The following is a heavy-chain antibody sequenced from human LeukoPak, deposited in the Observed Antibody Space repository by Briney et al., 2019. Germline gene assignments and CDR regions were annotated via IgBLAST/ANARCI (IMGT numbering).Heavy chain of an antibody. V-gene: IGHV3-30*18. D-gene: IGHD3-22*01. CDR1: GFTFSSYG. CDR3: AKEQYDSSGYYLYYFDY. CDR2: ISYDGSNK. Sequence: GGSLRLSCAASGFTFSSYGMHWVRQAPGKGLEWVAVISYDGSNKYYADSVKGRFTISRDNSKNTLYLQMNSLRAEDTAVYYCAKEQYDSSGYYLYYFDYWGQGTLVTVSS. J-gene: IGHJ4*02.